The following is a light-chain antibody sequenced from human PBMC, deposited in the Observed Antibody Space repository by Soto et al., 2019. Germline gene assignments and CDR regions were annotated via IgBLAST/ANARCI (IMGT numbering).Light chain of an antibody. CDR1: QSVSTY. CDR2: DAS. CDR3: QQYGRSPRT. V-gene: IGKV3-20*01. J-gene: IGKJ1*01. Sequence: EIVLTQSPATLSLSPGERATLSCRASQSVSTYLAWYQQRPGQAPRLLIYDASYRATDIPPRFSGSGSGTDFTLTISRLEPEDFAVYYCQQYGRSPRTFSQGTKVYIK.